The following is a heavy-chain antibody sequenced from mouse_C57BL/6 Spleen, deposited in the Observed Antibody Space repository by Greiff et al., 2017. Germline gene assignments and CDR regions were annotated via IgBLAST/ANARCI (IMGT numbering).Heavy chain of an antibody. CDR2: ISDGGSYT. CDR1: GFTFSSYA. D-gene: IGHD1-1*01. Sequence: EVMLVESGGGLVKPGGSLKLSCAASGFTFSSYAMSWVRQTPEKRLEWVATISDGGSYTYYPDNVKGRFTISRDNAKNNLYLQMSHLKSEDTAMYYCARDGGGSSSWFAYWGQGTLVTVSA. V-gene: IGHV5-4*01. CDR3: ARDGGGSSSWFAY. J-gene: IGHJ3*01.